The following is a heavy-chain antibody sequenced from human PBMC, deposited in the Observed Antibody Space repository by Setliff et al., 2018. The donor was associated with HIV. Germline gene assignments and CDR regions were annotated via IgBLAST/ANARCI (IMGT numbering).Heavy chain of an antibody. D-gene: IGHD6-19*01. J-gene: IGHJ3*02. CDR3: ARGEWLVLNAFDI. Sequence: ASVKVSCKASGSTSVAYYINWVRQAPGQGHEWMGLINPSDGSTSYAPKFQGRVTMTEDTSTDTAYMALISLRSEDTAVYYCARGEWLVLNAFDIWGQGTMVTVSS. CDR2: INPSDGST. CDR1: GSTSVAYY. V-gene: IGHV1-46*01.